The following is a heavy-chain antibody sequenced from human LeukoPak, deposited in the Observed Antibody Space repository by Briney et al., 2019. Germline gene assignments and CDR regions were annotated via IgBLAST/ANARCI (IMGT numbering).Heavy chain of an antibody. CDR1: GFTFTSYD. J-gene: IGHJ4*02. Sequence: SGGSLRLSCAASGFTFTSYDMHWVRHATGKGLKWVSAIGPAGDTYYPGSVKGRFTISRDNAKNSLYLQVNSLRAGDTAVYYCARGRSSGWYDFDYWGQGTLVTVSS. CDR3: ARGRSSGWYDFDY. V-gene: IGHV3-13*01. D-gene: IGHD6-19*01. CDR2: IGPAGDT.